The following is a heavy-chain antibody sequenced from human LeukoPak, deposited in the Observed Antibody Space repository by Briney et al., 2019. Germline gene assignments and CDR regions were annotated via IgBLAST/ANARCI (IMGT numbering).Heavy chain of an antibody. CDR1: GFTFSDYY. CDR2: ISSSSNTI. Sequence: GGSLRLSCAASGFTFSDYYMSWIRQAPGKGLEGVSYISSSSNTIYYADPVKGRFTISRDNAKNSLYLQMNSLRGEDTAVSYCARDQGGSSWFTTFDYWGQGTLVTVSS. D-gene: IGHD6-13*01. CDR3: ARDQGGSSWFTTFDY. J-gene: IGHJ4*02. V-gene: IGHV3-11*01.